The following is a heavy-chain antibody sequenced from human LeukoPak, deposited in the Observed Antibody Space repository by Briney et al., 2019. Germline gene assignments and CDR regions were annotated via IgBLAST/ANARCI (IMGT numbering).Heavy chain of an antibody. CDR2: IYYSGST. Sequence: SDTLSLTCAVSGYSISSSNWWGWIRQPPGKGLEWIGYIYYSGSTYYNPSLKSRVTMSVDTSKNQFSLKLTSVTAADTAVYYCARNLGYFQADSWGQGTLVTVSS. J-gene: IGHJ4*02. D-gene: IGHD5-18*01. CDR3: ARNLGYFQADS. CDR1: GYSISSSNW. V-gene: IGHV4-28*01.